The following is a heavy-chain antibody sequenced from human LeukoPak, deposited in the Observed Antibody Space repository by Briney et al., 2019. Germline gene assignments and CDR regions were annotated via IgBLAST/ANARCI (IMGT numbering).Heavy chain of an antibody. CDR1: GFTFSSYG. CDR2: ISYDGSNK. J-gene: IGHJ4*02. Sequence: PGRSLRLSCAASGFTFSSYGMRWARQAPGKGLEWVAVISYDGSNKYYADSVKGRFTISRDNSKDTLYLQKNSLRAENTAVYYCAKGPYSKNTPFDYWGQGTLVTVSS. V-gene: IGHV3-30*18. D-gene: IGHD6-13*01. CDR3: AKGPYSKNTPFDY.